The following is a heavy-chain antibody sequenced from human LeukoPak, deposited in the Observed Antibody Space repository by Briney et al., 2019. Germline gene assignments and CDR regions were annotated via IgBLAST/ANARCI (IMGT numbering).Heavy chain of an antibody. CDR1: GDSFSSYY. D-gene: IGHD2-8*01. CDR3: ARHGTSRGGGYYFDY. J-gene: IGHJ4*02. Sequence: SETLSLTCTVSGDSFSSYYWSWIRHPPGRGLEWIGHIHYSGSTNDNPSPKSRVTTPVETSKNQFSLNLSSVAAADTALYYCARHGTSRGGGYYFDYWGQGTLVTVSS. CDR2: IHYSGST. V-gene: IGHV4-59*08.